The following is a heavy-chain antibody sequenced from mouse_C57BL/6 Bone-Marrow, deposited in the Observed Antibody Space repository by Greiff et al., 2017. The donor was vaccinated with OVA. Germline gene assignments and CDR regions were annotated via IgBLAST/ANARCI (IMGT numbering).Heavy chain of an antibody. CDR1: GYTFTNYW. V-gene: IGHV1-63*01. Sequence: QVQLQQSGAELVRPGTSVKMSCKASGYTFTNYWIGWAKQRPGHGLEWIGDIYPGGGYTNYNEKFKGKATLTADKSSSTAYMQLSSLTSADSAIYYCARTHYFGSSHWYFDVWGTGTTVTVSS. D-gene: IGHD1-1*01. CDR2: IYPGGGYT. J-gene: IGHJ1*03. CDR3: ARTHYFGSSHWYFDV.